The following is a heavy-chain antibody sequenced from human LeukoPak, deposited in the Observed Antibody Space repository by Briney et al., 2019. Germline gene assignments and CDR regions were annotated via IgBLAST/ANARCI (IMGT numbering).Heavy chain of an antibody. Sequence: GGSLRLSCAASGFSFSTYSMNWVRQAPGKGLEWVSSIRSGSRYIYYADSVKGRFTISRDNAKNSLYLQMNSLRAEDTAVYYCARHRTLSYWYFDLWGRGTLVTVSS. V-gene: IGHV3-21*01. CDR3: ARHRTLSYWYFDL. CDR2: IRSGSRYI. J-gene: IGHJ2*01. D-gene: IGHD2-2*01. CDR1: GFSFSTYS.